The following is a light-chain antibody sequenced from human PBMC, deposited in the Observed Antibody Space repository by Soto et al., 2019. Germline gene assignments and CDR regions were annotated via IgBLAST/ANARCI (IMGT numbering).Light chain of an antibody. J-gene: IGKJ5*01. CDR3: QQYNNWPPA. CDR1: QSVRNN. Sequence: EIVMTQSPGTLSVSPWERVTLSCRASQSVRNNLAWYQQKPGQGPRLLIYDASTRATGIPARFSGSGSGTEFTLTISSLQSEDFAVYYCQQYNNWPPAFGQGTRLEIK. V-gene: IGKV3-15*01. CDR2: DAS.